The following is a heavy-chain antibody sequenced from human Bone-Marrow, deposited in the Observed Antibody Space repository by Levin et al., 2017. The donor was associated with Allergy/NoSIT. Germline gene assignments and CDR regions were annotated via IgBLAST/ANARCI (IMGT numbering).Heavy chain of an antibody. V-gene: IGHV3-48*02. J-gene: IGHJ3*01. Sequence: LSLTCVGSGFTFHKYSMSWVRQTPGKGLEWLAFISTSLKTTHYLESVEGRFTISRDNGRDSVFLQMKSLRDEDTALYFCVRGWIDNSFDVWGAGTMVTVSS. CDR3: VRGWIDNSFDV. D-gene: IGHD1-1*01. CDR2: ISTSLKTT. CDR1: GFTFHKYS.